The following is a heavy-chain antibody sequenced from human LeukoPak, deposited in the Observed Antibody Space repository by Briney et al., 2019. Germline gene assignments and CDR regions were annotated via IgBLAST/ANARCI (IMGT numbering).Heavy chain of an antibody. CDR1: GFTFSSYS. D-gene: IGHD6-6*01. CDR2: ISGSGGST. Sequence: PGGSLRLSCAASGFTFSSYSMNWVRQAPGKGLEWVSAISGSGGSTYYADSVKGRFTVSRDNSKNTLYLQMNSLRAEDTAVYYCAKDRRYSTSGWFDPWGQGTLVTVSS. CDR3: AKDRRYSTSGWFDP. J-gene: IGHJ5*02. V-gene: IGHV3-23*01.